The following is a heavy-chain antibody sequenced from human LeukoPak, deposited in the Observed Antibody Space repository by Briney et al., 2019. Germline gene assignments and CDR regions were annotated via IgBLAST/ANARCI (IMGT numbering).Heavy chain of an antibody. J-gene: IGHJ5*02. CDR1: GYTFTSYD. Sequence: ASVKVSCKASGYTFTSYDINWVRQATGQGLEWMGWMNPNSGNTGYAQKFQGRVTMTRNTSISTAYMELGSLRSEDTAVYYCYAMVRDSNWFDPWGQGTLVTVSS. CDR2: MNPNSGNT. CDR3: YAMVRDSNWFDP. V-gene: IGHV1-8*01. D-gene: IGHD3-10*01.